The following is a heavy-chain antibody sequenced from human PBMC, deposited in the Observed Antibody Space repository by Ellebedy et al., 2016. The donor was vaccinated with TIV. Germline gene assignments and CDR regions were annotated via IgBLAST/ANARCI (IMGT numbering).Heavy chain of an antibody. D-gene: IGHD3-9*01. CDR1: GDSINNHF. V-gene: IGHV4-59*11. CDR3: ARDPTDVLTGQIYGMDV. CDR2: VHHSGST. Sequence: PSETLSLTCTVSGDSINNHFWTWIRQPPGKGLEWIGYVHHSGSTSYNPSLKSRVTISLDASKSQFSLNLSPVTAADTAVYYCARDPTDVLTGQIYGMDVWGQGTTVTVSS. J-gene: IGHJ6*02.